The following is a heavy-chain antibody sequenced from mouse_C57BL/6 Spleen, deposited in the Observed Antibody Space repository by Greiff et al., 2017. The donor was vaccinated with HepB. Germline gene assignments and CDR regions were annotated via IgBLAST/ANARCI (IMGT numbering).Heavy chain of an antibody. D-gene: IGHD1-1*01. CDR2: IYIGNGYT. J-gene: IGHJ1*03. CDR3: ARGTTVVAKENWYFDV. V-gene: IGHV1-58*01. CDR1: GYTFTSYG. Sequence: EVQLQQSGAELVRPGSSVKMSCKTSGYTFTSYGINWVKQRPGQGLEWIGYIYIGNGYTEYNEKFKGKATLTSDTSSSTAYMQLSSLTSEGSAIYFCARGTTVVAKENWYFDVWGTGTTVTVSS.